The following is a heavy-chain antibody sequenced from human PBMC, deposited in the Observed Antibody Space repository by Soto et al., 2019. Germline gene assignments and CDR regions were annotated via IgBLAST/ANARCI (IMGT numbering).Heavy chain of an antibody. V-gene: IGHV1-2*04. Sequence: VSVKVSCKASGYTFTGYYMHWVRQAPGQGLEWMGWINPNSGGTNYAQKFQGWVTMTRDTSISTAYMELSRLRSDDTAVYYCARVAIPHYYGMDVWGQGTTVTVSS. CDR2: INPNSGGT. J-gene: IGHJ6*02. CDR3: ARVAIPHYYGMDV. CDR1: GYTFTGYY.